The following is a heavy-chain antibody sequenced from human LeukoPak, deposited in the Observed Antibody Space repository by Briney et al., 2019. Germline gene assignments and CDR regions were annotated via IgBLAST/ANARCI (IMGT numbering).Heavy chain of an antibody. D-gene: IGHD3-16*02. V-gene: IGHV1-18*01. CDR3: ARGSIMITFGGVIVIPFFDY. CDR1: GYTFTSYG. CDR2: ISAYNGNT. Sequence: ASVKVSCKAFGYTFTSYGISWVRQAPGQGLEWMGWISAYNGNTNYAQKLQGRVTMTTDTSTSTAYMELRSLRSDDTAVYYCARGSIMITFGGVIVIPFFDYWGQGTLVTVSS. J-gene: IGHJ4*02.